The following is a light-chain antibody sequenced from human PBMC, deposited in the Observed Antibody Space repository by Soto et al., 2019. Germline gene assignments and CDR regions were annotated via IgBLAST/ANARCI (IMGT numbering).Light chain of an antibody. J-gene: IGKJ5*01. Sequence: DIQMTQSPSSLSASVGDRVTITCRASQSISSYLNWYQQKXGKAPKXXIYAASSLQSGVPSRFSGSGAGTDCTRTISSLQPEDVATDYCQQSYSTLITFGQGTRLEIK. CDR3: QQSYSTLIT. CDR1: QSISSY. V-gene: IGKV1-39*01. CDR2: AAS.